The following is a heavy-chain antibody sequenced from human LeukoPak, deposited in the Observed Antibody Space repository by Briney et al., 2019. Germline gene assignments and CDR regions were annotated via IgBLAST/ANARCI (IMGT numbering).Heavy chain of an antibody. Sequence: ASVKVSCKASGYTFTSYDINWVRQATGQGLEWMGWMNPNSGNTGYAQKFQGRVTITRNTSISTAYMELSSLRSEDTAVYYCARRPLGGSGSFTDYWGQGTLVTVSS. V-gene: IGHV1-8*03. CDR2: MNPNSGNT. J-gene: IGHJ4*02. D-gene: IGHD3-10*01. CDR3: ARRPLGGSGSFTDY. CDR1: GYTFTSYD.